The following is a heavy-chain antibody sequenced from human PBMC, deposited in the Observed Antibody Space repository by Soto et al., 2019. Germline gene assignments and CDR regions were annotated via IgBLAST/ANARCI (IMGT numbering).Heavy chain of an antibody. Sequence: QVQLVESGGGVVQPGRSLRLSCAASGFTFSSYGMHWVRQAPGKGLEWVAVIWYDGSNKYYADSVKGRFTISRDNSKNKLNLQMNSLRAEDTAVYYCARVPAAMDLYYYGMDVWGQGTTVTVSS. V-gene: IGHV3-33*01. D-gene: IGHD2-2*01. CDR3: ARVPAAMDLYYYGMDV. CDR2: IWYDGSNK. J-gene: IGHJ6*02. CDR1: GFTFSSYG.